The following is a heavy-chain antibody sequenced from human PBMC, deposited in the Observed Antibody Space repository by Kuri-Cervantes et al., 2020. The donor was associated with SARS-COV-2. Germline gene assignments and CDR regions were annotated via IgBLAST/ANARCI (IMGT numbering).Heavy chain of an antibody. V-gene: IGHV4-38-2*02. J-gene: IGHJ4*02. Sequence: GSLRLSCTVSGYSISSGYYWGWIRQPPGKGLEWIGSIYHSGSTYYNPSLKSRVTISVDTSKNQFSLKLSSVTAADTAVYYCARFYDYFDYWGQGTLVTVSS. CDR1: GYSISSGYY. CDR2: IYHSGST. D-gene: IGHD3-16*01. CDR3: ARFYDYFDY.